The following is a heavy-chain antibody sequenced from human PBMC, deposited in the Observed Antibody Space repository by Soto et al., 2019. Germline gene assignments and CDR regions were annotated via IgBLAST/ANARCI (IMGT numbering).Heavy chain of an antibody. CDR3: AKDAAPDIVVVPAALRPPYYYYGMDV. CDR1: GFTLSTFS. D-gene: IGHD2-2*01. CDR2: ISSSGDTI. Sequence: PGGSLRLSCAASGFTLSTFSMDWVRQAPGKGLEWISYISSSGDTIYYRDSVRGRFTISRDNAENSVYLQMNSLRDEDTAIYYCAKDAAPDIVVVPAALRPPYYYYGMDVWGQGTTVTVSS. V-gene: IGHV3-48*02. J-gene: IGHJ6*02.